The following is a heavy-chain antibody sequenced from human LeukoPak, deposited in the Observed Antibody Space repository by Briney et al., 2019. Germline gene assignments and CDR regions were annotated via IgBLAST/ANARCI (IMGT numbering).Heavy chain of an antibody. CDR3: AKDRDITIFGVVSLFDY. CDR1: GFTFDDYG. J-gene: IGHJ4*02. V-gene: IGHV3-20*04. D-gene: IGHD3-3*01. Sequence: PGGSLRLSCAASGFTFDDYGMSWVRHAPGKGLEWVSGINWNGDSTHYADSVKGRFTISRDNAKNSLYLQMNSLRADDTALYYCAKDRDITIFGVVSLFDYWGQGTLVTVSS. CDR2: INWNGDST.